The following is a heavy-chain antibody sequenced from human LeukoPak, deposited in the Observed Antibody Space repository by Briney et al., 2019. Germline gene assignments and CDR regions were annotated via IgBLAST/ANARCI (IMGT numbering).Heavy chain of an antibody. CDR1: GGSISSGGYY. Sequence: PSQTLSLTCTVSGGSISSGGYYWSWIRQPPGKGLEWIGYIYHSGSTYYNPSLKSRVTISVDRSKNQFSLKLSSVTAADTAVYYCARAWSGWYRPGGYYFDYWGQGTLVTVSS. V-gene: IGHV4-30-2*01. D-gene: IGHD6-19*01. CDR2: IYHSGST. J-gene: IGHJ4*02. CDR3: ARAWSGWYRPGGYYFDY.